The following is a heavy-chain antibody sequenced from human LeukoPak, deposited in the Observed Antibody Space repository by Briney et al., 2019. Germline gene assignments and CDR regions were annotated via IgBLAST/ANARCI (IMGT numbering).Heavy chain of an antibody. Sequence: PSETLSLTCAVYGGSFSGYYWSWIRQPPGKGLEWIGEINHSGSTNYNPSLKSRVTISVDTSKNQFSLKLSSVTAADTAVYYCARGLRLLWFGESLSAWFDPWGQGTLVTVSS. D-gene: IGHD3-10*01. J-gene: IGHJ5*02. CDR3: ARGLRLLWFGESLSAWFDP. CDR1: GGSFSGYY. CDR2: INHSGST. V-gene: IGHV4-34*01.